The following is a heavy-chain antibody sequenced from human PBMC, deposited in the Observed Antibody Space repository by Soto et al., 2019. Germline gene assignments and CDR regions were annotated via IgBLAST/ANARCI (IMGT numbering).Heavy chain of an antibody. D-gene: IGHD3-22*01. CDR1: GGTFSTYT. CDR2: IIPIFGTA. CDR3: ARALKNYYDSSGYYQSDY. V-gene: IGHV1-69*13. J-gene: IGHJ4*02. Sequence: SVKVSCKSSGGTFSTYTLAWVRQAPGQGLEWVGGIIPIFGTANYPQKFKGRVTITADESTSTAYMELSSLRSEDTAVYYCARALKNYYDSSGYYQSDYWGQGTLVTVSS.